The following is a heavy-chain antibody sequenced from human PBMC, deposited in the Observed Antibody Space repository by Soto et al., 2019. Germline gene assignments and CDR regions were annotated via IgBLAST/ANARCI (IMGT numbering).Heavy chain of an antibody. CDR1: GFSFSTRGVG. Sequence: SGPTLVNPTQTLTLTYSFSGFSFSTRGVGVGWVRQPPGKALEWLALIYWSGDEHYRPSLKSRLTITKDTSKNQVVLIMTNMDPVDTATYYCARGLATLPVFAFDVWGQGTTVTVSS. J-gene: IGHJ3*01. CDR3: ARGLATLPVFAFDV. CDR2: IYWSGDE. V-gene: IGHV2-5*01. D-gene: IGHD6-6*01.